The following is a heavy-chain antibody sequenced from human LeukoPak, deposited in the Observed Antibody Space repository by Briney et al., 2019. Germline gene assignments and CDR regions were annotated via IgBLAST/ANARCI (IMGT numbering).Heavy chain of an antibody. CDR2: LSHDGDTT. Sequence: VGGLRLSSAASGVALSAFGTSSVRQTPGKGLDWVSGLSHDGDTTYYADSVKGRFTISRDNSKNTLYLQMSNLKAEDTAVYHCTKGRLRFHSWGQGTLVTVSS. CDR3: TKGRLRFHS. CDR1: GVALSAFG. J-gene: IGHJ4*02. V-gene: IGHV3-23*01. D-gene: IGHD3-3*01.